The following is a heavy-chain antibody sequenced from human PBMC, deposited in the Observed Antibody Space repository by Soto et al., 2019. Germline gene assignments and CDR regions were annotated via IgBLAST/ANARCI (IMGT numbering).Heavy chain of an antibody. CDR2: IYDGGTT. CDR1: GGSISSAAYC. CDR3: ARGPSGDKVDY. J-gene: IGHJ4*02. V-gene: IGHV4-30-4*01. D-gene: IGHD7-27*01. Sequence: QVQLQESGPRLVSPSQTLSLTCTVSGGSISSAAYCWSWIRQSPDKGLEWIGHIYDGGTTYSSPSLKGXXTXPXXTSEAQFSLKLNSVSAADTAVYYCARGPSGDKVDYWGQGIQVTVSS.